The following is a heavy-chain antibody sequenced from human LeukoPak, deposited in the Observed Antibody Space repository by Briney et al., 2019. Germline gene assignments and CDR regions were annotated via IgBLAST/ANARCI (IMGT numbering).Heavy chain of an antibody. CDR1: GDSVSSNSAA. CDR3: ARGVFPPSYYYYYMDV. V-gene: IGHV6-1*01. D-gene: IGHD3-10*01. Sequence: SQTLSLTCAISGDSVSSNSAAWDWIRQSPSRGLEWLGRTYYRSKWYNDYAVSVKSRITINPDTSKNQFSLQLNSVTPEDTAVYYCARGVFPPSYYYYYMDVWGKGTTVTVSS. J-gene: IGHJ6*03. CDR2: TYYRSKWYN.